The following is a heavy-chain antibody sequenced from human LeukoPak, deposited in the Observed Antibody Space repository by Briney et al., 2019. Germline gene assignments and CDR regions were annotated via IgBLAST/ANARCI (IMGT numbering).Heavy chain of an antibody. D-gene: IGHD2-2*01. Sequence: GGSLRLSCAASGFTFDDYAMHWVRQAPGKGLEWFSGISWNSGSIGYADSVKGRFTISRDNAKNSLYLQMNSLRAEDTALYYCAKDSCSSTSCYYYYGMDVWGQGTTVTVSS. V-gene: IGHV3-9*01. CDR1: GFTFDDYA. CDR3: AKDSCSSTSCYYYYGMDV. CDR2: ISWNSGSI. J-gene: IGHJ6*02.